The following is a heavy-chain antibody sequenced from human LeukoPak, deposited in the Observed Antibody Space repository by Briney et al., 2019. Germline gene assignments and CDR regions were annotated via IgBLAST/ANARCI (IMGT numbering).Heavy chain of an antibody. CDR2: ISYDGSNK. D-gene: IGHD1-26*01. CDR3: TGSGSRNDY. V-gene: IGHV3-30*03. CDR1: GFTFSSYG. J-gene: IGHJ4*02. Sequence: GGSLRLSCAASGFTFSSYGMHWVRQAPGKGLEWVAVISYDGSNKYYADSVKGRFTISRDNSKNTAYLQMNSLKTEDTAVYYCTGSGSRNDYWGQGTLVTVSS.